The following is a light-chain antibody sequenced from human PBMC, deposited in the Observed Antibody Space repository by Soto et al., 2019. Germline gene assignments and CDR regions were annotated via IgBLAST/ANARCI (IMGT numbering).Light chain of an antibody. J-gene: IGLJ3*02. CDR1: SSNIGAGYS. Sequence: QAVVTQPPSVSGAPGQRVTISCTGSSSNIGAGYSVHWYQQVPGTAPKLLIYGDSNRPSGVPDRFSGSKSGTSASLAITGLQAEDEADYYCQSYDSSLSGWLFGGGTKVTVL. CDR2: GDS. CDR3: QSYDSSLSGWL. V-gene: IGLV1-40*01.